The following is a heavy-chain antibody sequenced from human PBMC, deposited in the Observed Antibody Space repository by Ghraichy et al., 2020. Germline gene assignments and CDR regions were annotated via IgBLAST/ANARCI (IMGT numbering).Heavy chain of an antibody. Sequence: SGPTLVKPTQTLTLTCTFSGFSLSTSGMCVSWIRQPPGKALEWLALIDWDDDKYYSTSLKTRLTISKDTSKNQVVLTMTNMDPVDTATYYCARILAYYYDSSGYLYYYYGMDVWGQGTTVTVSS. CDR3: ARILAYYYDSSGYLYYYYGMDV. J-gene: IGHJ6*02. CDR2: IDWDDDK. CDR1: GFSLSTSGMC. D-gene: IGHD3-22*01. V-gene: IGHV2-70*01.